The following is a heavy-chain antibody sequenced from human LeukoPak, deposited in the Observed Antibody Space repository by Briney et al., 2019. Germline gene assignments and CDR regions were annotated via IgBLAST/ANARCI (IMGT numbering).Heavy chain of an antibody. CDR1: GFTFSSYG. CDR2: ISYDGSNK. V-gene: IGHV3-30*18. J-gene: IGHJ4*02. Sequence: GGSLRLSCAASGFTFSSYGMHWVRQAPGKGLEWVAVISYDGSNKYYADSVKGRFTISRDNSKNTLYLQMNSLRAEDTAVYYCAKENYYDSSGSYFDYWGQGTLVTVSS. CDR3: AKENYYDSSGSYFDY. D-gene: IGHD3-22*01.